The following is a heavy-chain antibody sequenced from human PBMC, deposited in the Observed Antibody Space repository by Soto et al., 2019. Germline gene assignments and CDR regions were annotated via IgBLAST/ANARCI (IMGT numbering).Heavy chain of an antibody. D-gene: IGHD6-6*01. V-gene: IGHV3-30-3*01. CDR2: ISYDGSNK. Sequence: GGSLRLSCAASGFTFSSYAMHWVRQAPGKGLEWVAVISYDGSNKYYADSVKGRFTISRDNSKNTLYLQMNSLRAEDTAVYYCARDLSSSGPFDYWGQGTLVTVYS. CDR3: ARDLSSSGPFDY. J-gene: IGHJ4*02. CDR1: GFTFSSYA.